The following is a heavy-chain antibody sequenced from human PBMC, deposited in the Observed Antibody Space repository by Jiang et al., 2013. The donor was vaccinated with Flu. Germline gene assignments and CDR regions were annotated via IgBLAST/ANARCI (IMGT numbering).Heavy chain of an antibody. CDR2: VYYGST. V-gene: IGHV4-39*01. D-gene: IGHD1-26*01. Sequence: KPSETLPLTCTVSGDSFTNTNYYWGWIRLPPGKGLEWIGSVYYGSTYYNPSLSSRVTISADTSKKQFSLNLSSVTAADTAVYYCARHRGGRYRGNYYFFDYWGQGTLVTV. CDR1: GDSFTNTNYY. J-gene: IGHJ4*02. CDR3: ARHRGGRYRGNYYFFDY.